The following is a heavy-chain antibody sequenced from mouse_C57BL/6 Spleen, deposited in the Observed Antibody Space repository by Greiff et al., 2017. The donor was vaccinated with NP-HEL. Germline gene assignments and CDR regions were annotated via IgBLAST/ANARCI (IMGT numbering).Heavy chain of an antibody. CDR2: IHPNSGSP. Sequence: VQLQQPGAELVKPGASVKLSCKASGYTFTSYWMHWVKQRPGQGLEWIGMIHPNSGSPNYKEKFKSKATLTVDKSSSTAYMQLSSLTSEDSAVYYCARSITTVVASNYWGQGTTLTVSS. J-gene: IGHJ2*01. CDR3: ARSITTVVASNY. V-gene: IGHV1-64*01. CDR1: GYTFTSYW. D-gene: IGHD1-1*01.